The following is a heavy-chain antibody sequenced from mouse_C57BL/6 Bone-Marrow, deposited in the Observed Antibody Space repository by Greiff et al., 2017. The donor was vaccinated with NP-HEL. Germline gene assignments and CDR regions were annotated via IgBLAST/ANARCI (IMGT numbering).Heavy chain of an antibody. CDR2: IDPSDSYT. V-gene: IGHV1-59*01. Sequence: QVQLQQPGAELVRPGPSVKLSCKASGYTFTSYWMHWVKQRPGQGLEWLGVIDPSDSYTNYNQKFKGKATLTVDTSSSTAYMQLSSLTSEESEVYNCARRYDGFDYWGQGTTLTVSS. J-gene: IGHJ2*01. CDR3: ARRYDGFDY. D-gene: IGHD2-3*01. CDR1: GYTFTSYW.